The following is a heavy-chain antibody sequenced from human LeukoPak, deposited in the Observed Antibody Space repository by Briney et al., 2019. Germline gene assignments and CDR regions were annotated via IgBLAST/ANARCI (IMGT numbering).Heavy chain of an antibody. CDR2: ISYDGSNK. J-gene: IGHJ4*02. Sequence: AGGSLRLSCAASGFTFSSYAMHWVRQAPGKGLEWVAVISYDGSNKYYADSVKGRFTISRDNSKNTLYLQTNSLRAEDTAVYYCARGTIWGSGWPGLFDYWGQGTLVTVSS. V-gene: IGHV3-30-3*01. CDR3: ARGTIWGSGWPGLFDY. CDR1: GFTFSSYA. D-gene: IGHD6-19*01.